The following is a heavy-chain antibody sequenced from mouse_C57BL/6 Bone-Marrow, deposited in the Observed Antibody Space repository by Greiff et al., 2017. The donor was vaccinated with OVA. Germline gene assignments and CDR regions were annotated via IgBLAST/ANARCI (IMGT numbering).Heavy chain of an antibody. CDR2: IDPSDSYT. V-gene: IGHV1-69*01. CDR1: GYTFTSYW. Sequence: VQLQQPGAELVMPGASVKLSCKASGYTFTSYWVHWVKQRPGQGLEWIGEIDPSDSYTNYNQKFKGKSTLTVDKSSSTAYMQLSSLTSEDSAVYYCALYYSKGGWYFDVWGTGTTVTVSS. J-gene: IGHJ1*03. D-gene: IGHD2-5*01. CDR3: ALYYSKGGWYFDV.